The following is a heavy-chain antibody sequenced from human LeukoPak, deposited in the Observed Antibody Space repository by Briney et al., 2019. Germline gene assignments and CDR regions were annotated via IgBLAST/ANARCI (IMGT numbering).Heavy chain of an antibody. D-gene: IGHD4-23*01. CDR1: GFTFSDHA. CDR2: ISSSSYYI. J-gene: IGHJ4*02. Sequence: GGSLRLSCAASGFTFSDHAMSWVRQAPGKGLEWVSSISSSSYYIYYADSVKGRFTISRDNAKNSLYLQMNSLRAEDTAVYYCASLYGGNLDTDYWGQGTLVTVSS. CDR3: ASLYGGNLDTDY. V-gene: IGHV3-21*01.